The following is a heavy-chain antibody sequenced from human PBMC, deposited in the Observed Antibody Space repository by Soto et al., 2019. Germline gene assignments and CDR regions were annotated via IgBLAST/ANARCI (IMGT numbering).Heavy chain of an antibody. D-gene: IGHD5-18*01. CDR2: IYTSGTT. J-gene: IGHJ4*02. V-gene: IGHV4-4*07. Sequence: QVQLQESGPGLVKPSETLSLTCTVSGGSISTYWWSWIRQSAGKGLEWIGRIYTSGTTNYNPSLKSRVTISVDTSKNQFSLKLSSVTAADTAVYYCATLNVDTAMVTDYWGQGTLVTVSS. CDR1: GGSISTYW. CDR3: ATLNVDTAMVTDY.